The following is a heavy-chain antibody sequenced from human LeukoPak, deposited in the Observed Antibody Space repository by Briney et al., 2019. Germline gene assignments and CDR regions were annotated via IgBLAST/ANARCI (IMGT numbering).Heavy chain of an antibody. V-gene: IGHV3-48*03. CDR2: ISSSGSTI. Sequence: GGSLRLSCAASGFTFSSYGMSWVRRAPGKGLEWVSGISSSGSTIYYADSVKGRFTISRDNAKNSLYLQMNSLRAEDTAVYYCAELGITMIGGVWGKGTTVTISS. J-gene: IGHJ6*04. D-gene: IGHD3-10*02. CDR3: AELGITMIGGV. CDR1: GFTFSSYG.